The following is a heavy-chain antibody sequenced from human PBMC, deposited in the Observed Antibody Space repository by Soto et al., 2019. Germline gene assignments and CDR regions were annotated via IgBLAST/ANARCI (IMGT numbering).Heavy chain of an antibody. V-gene: IGHV1-3*01. Sequence: QVHLVQSGAEVRKPGAQVKISCKASGYAFTSYAMHWVRQATGQRLEWMGWINAGNGNTKYSQKFQGRVTITRDTSASTAYMELSSLRSEDTAVYYCARDRVAAAGIPWRPYWYFDLWGRGTLVTVSS. J-gene: IGHJ2*01. CDR2: INAGNGNT. D-gene: IGHD6-13*01. CDR3: ARDRVAAAGIPWRPYWYFDL. CDR1: GYAFTSYA.